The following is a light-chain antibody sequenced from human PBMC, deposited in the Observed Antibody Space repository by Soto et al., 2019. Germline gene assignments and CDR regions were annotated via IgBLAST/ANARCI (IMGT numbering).Light chain of an antibody. CDR1: QSVSNN. CDR3: QQYSSSPFT. CDR2: GAS. J-gene: IGKJ3*01. Sequence: DIVLTQSPGTLSLSPGERATLSCRASQSVSNNLAWYQQKPGQAPRLLIYGASSRDTGIRDRFSGSGSGTDFTLTIRRLGPEDSAVYYCQQYSSSPFTFGPGTKVDIK. V-gene: IGKV3-20*01.